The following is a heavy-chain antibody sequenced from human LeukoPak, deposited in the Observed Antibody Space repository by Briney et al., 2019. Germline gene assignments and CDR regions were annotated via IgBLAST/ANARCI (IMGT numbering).Heavy chain of an antibody. CDR1: GFTFSSDS. CDR2: ISSSSSYI. Sequence: GGSLRLSCAASGFTFSSDSMSWVRQAPGKGLEWISSISSSSSYIYYADSVKGRFTISRDNAKNSLYLQMNSLRAEDTAVYYCASRAQEMALDYWGQGTLVTVSS. CDR3: ASRAQEMALDY. D-gene: IGHD5-24*01. J-gene: IGHJ4*02. V-gene: IGHV3-21*06.